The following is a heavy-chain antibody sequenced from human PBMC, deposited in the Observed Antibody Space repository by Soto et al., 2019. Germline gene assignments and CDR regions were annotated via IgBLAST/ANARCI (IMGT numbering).Heavy chain of an antibody. CDR3: AKLGFVLMELYYFHQ. Sequence: EVQLVESGGGVVQPGGSLRLSCTASGFTFNTHRMHWVRQAPGKGLVWVSTISGNSGKTNYAESVKGRFSISRDNSKNTVHLQLDSLRAEDTAVYFCAKLGFVLMELYYFHQWGHGTLVTVSS. CDR2: ISGNSGKT. V-gene: IGHV3-23*04. J-gene: IGHJ4*01. CDR1: GFTFNTHR. D-gene: IGHD2-8*01.